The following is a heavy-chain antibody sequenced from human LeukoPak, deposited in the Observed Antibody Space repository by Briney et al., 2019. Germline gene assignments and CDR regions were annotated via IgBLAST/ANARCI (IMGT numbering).Heavy chain of an antibody. CDR3: ARVPKYSYGLNWFDP. CDR2: INHSGST. J-gene: IGHJ5*02. D-gene: IGHD5-18*01. Sequence: SESLSLTCAVYGGSFSGYYWSWIRQPPGKGLEWIGEINHSGSTNYNPSLKSRVTISVDTSKNQFSLKLSSVTAADTAVYYCARVPKYSYGLNWFDPWGQGTLVTVSS. CDR1: GGSFSGYY. V-gene: IGHV4-34*01.